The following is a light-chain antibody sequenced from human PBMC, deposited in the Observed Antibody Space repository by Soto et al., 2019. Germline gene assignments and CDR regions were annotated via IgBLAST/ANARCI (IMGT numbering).Light chain of an antibody. J-gene: IGLJ3*02. CDR1: SGHSSYA. V-gene: IGLV4-69*01. Sequence: QSVLTQSPSASASLGASVKLTCTLSSGHSSYAIAWHQQQPEKGPRYLMKLYSDGSHNKGDGIPDRFSGSSSGAERYLTISSLQSEDEADYYCQTWGTGIRVFGGGTKLTVL. CDR3: QTWGTGIRV. CDR2: LYSDGSH.